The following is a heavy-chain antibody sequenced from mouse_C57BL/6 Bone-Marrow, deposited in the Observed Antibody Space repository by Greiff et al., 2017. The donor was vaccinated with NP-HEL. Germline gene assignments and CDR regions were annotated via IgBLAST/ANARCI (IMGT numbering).Heavy chain of an antibody. D-gene: IGHD2-3*01. CDR2: IRLKSDNYAT. V-gene: IGHV6-3*01. J-gene: IGHJ4*01. CDR3: TVGYYPYYYAMDY. Sequence: EVQLQQSGGGLVQPGGSMKLSCVASGFTFSNYWMNWVRQSPEKGLEWVAQIRLKSDNYATHYAESVKGRFTISRDDSKSSVYLQMNNLRAEDTGIYYCTVGYYPYYYAMDYWGQGTSVTVSS. CDR1: GFTFSNYW.